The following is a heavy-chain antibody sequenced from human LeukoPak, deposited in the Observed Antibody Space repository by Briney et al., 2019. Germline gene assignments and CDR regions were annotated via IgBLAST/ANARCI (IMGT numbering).Heavy chain of an antibody. CDR3: ARRGLFDYDSSGADAFDV. Sequence: GGSLRLSCAASGFTFSSYGMHWVRQAPGKGLEWVAVISSDGGNKYYADSVKGRFTIFRDNSKNTLYLQMNSLRAEDTAVYYCARRGLFDYDSSGADAFDVWGPGTLVTVSS. CDR1: GFTFSSYG. CDR2: ISSDGGNK. D-gene: IGHD3-22*01. V-gene: IGHV3-30*03. J-gene: IGHJ3*01.